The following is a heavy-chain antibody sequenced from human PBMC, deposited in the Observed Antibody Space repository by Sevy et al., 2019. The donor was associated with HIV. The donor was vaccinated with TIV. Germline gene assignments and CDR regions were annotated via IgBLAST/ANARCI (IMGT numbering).Heavy chain of an antibody. Sequence: GGSLRLSCAASGFTFSNAWMSWVRQAPGKGLEWVGHIKSKTDGGTTDYAAPVKGRFTISRDDSKNTLYLQMNSLKTEDTAVYYCTTEVSSIAARPSLGMDVWGQGTTVTVSS. D-gene: IGHD6-6*01. CDR3: TTEVSSIAARPSLGMDV. CDR1: GFTFSNAW. CDR2: IKSKTDGGTT. J-gene: IGHJ6*02. V-gene: IGHV3-15*01.